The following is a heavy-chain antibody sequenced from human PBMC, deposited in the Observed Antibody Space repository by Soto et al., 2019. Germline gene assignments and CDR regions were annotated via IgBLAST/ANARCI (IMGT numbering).Heavy chain of an antibody. J-gene: IGHJ4*01. CDR2: IIPIFGTA. Sequence: QVQLVQSGAEVKQTGSSVKVSCKASGGTFSSYAISWVRQAPGQGLEWMGGIIPIFGTANYAQKFQGRVTITADATTNTAYMELSSLRSEDTAVYYCARGDGYISFDYWGHVTLVTVSS. CDR1: GGTFSSYA. V-gene: IGHV1-69*12. D-gene: IGHD5-12*01. CDR3: ARGDGYISFDY.